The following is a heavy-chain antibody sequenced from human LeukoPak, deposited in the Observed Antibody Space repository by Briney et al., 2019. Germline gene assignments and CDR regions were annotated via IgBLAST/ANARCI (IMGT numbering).Heavy chain of an antibody. CDR2: MTPNSGQT. V-gene: IGHV1-8*01. J-gene: IGHJ5*02. CDR1: GYTFTSFD. CDR3: ARNEYATGWFDH. D-gene: IGHD2-2*01. Sequence: ASVKVSCKASGYTFTSFDINWVRQATGQGLEWLGWMTPNSGQTGYAQKFQGRVTLTRDTSTSIAYMELSSLTSEDTAVYYCARNEYATGWFDHWGQGTVVTVSS.